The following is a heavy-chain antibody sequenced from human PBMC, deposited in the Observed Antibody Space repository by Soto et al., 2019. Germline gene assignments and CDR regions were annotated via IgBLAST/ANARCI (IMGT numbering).Heavy chain of an antibody. CDR3: ARGHYDFSRGSRYSFFDS. CDR1: GGSISNDF. CDR2: IYYSGNT. Sequence: SETLSLTCTVSGGSISNDFWGWIRQPPGKGLECIGYIYYSGNTNYNPSLKSRVTMSVDASKNQFSLKVTSVTAADTAVYYCARGHYDFSRGSRYSFFDSWGPGTLVTVSS. V-gene: IGHV4-59*01. D-gene: IGHD3-3*01. J-gene: IGHJ5*02.